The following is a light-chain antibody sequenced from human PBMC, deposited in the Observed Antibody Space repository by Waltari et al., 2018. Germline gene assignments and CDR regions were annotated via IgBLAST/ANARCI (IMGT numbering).Light chain of an antibody. CDR1: SSNIGAGHD. CDR3: QSYDSSLSDSGV. Sequence: QSILTQPPAVSGAPGQKVTISCTGSSSNIGAGHDGHWYQQLPGAAPKLIIYGNNNRPSGVPDRFSGSKSGTSASLDITGLQTEDEADYYCQSYDSSLSDSGVFGGGTKVTVL. V-gene: IGLV1-40*01. CDR2: GNN. J-gene: IGLJ3*02.